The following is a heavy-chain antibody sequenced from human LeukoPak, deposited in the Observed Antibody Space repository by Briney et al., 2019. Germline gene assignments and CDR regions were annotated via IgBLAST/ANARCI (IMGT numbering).Heavy chain of an antibody. CDR2: IYDTGST. Sequence: SETLSLTCTISGVSVSDFCWSWIRQCPGKGLEWIGYIYDTGSTSYSPSLKSRATISAETSQNQFSLKVTSETAADTAVYYSASRKPGNDYGGQGTLVTVSS. D-gene: IGHD7-27*01. V-gene: IGHV4-59*02. J-gene: IGHJ4*02. CDR1: GVSVSDFC. CDR3: ASRKPGNDY.